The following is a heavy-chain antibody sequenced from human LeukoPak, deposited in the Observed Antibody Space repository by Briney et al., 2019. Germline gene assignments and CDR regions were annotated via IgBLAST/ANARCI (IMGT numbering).Heavy chain of an antibody. D-gene: IGHD5-18*01. Sequence: PGGSLRLSCAASGFTFSSYAMSWVRQAPGKGLEWVANIKQDGSEKYYVDSVKGRFTISRDNAKNSLYLQMNSLRAEDTAVYYCARVNSYSYGYGDFDYWGQGTLVTVSS. CDR3: ARVNSYSYGYGDFDY. V-gene: IGHV3-7*01. J-gene: IGHJ4*02. CDR1: GFTFSSYA. CDR2: IKQDGSEK.